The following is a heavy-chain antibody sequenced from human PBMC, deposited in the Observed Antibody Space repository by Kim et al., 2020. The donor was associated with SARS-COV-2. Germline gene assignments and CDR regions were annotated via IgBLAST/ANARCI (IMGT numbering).Heavy chain of an antibody. J-gene: IGHJ4*02. Sequence: SVKDRLTISRDNSKNTLFLQLNSLSAEDTAVYFCAKRGACSSSSCHYYFDYWGQGTLVTVSS. D-gene: IGHD2-2*01. V-gene: IGHV3-23*01. CDR3: AKRGACSSSSCHYYFDY.